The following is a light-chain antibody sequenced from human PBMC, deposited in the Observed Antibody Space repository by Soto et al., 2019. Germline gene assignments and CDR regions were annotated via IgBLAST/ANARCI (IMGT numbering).Light chain of an antibody. V-gene: IGLV2-14*01. CDR2: EVS. CDR3: FSYTSSGTYV. CDR1: SSDVGNYKY. Sequence: QSALTQPASVSGSPGQSITISCTGTSSDVGNYKYVSWYQQHPGKAPKLMIYEVSNRPSGVSNRFTDYKSGNTASLTISRLQAEDETDYYCFSYTSSGTYVFGTGTKLTVL. J-gene: IGLJ1*01.